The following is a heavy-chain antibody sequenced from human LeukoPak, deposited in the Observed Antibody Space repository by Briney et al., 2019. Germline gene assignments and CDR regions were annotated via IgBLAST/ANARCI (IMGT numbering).Heavy chain of an antibody. CDR3: AKDRRLPWDYFDS. J-gene: IGHJ4*02. D-gene: IGHD5-12*01. Sequence: PGGSPRLSCAASGFTFSSYAMSWFRQAPGRGLEWVSAIDGSGGSTYYADSVKGRFTISRDNSKNTLYLQMNSLRAEDTAIYYCAKDRRLPWDYFDSWGQGTLVTVSS. CDR1: GFTFSSYA. V-gene: IGHV3-23*01. CDR2: IDGSGGST.